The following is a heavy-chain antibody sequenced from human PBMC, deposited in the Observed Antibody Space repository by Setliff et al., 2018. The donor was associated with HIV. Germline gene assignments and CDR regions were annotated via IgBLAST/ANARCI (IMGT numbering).Heavy chain of an antibody. D-gene: IGHD1-7*01. CDR2: FDPENGET. CDR3: ATFYKLTGTTSFDF. V-gene: IGHV1-24*01. CDR1: GYSLTELS. J-gene: IGHJ4*02. Sequence: ASVKVSCKVSGYSLTELSIHWVRQPPGQGLEWMGSFDPENGETIYAEKFQDRVTMTKDTSTETTYMELSSLRSEDTATYYCATFYKLTGTTSFDFWGQGTLVTVSS.